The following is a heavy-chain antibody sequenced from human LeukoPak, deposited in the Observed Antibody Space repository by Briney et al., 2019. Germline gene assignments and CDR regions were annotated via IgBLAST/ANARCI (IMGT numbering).Heavy chain of an antibody. J-gene: IGHJ5*02. Sequence: ASVKVSCKASGYTFTSYDINWVRQATGQGLEWMGWMNPNSGNTGYAQKFQGRVTMTRNTSISTAYMELSSLRSEDTAVYYCARAPPAEQWLVNNWFDPWGQGTLVTVSS. V-gene: IGHV1-8*01. CDR3: ARAPPAEQWLVNNWFDP. D-gene: IGHD6-19*01. CDR1: GYTFTSYD. CDR2: MNPNSGNT.